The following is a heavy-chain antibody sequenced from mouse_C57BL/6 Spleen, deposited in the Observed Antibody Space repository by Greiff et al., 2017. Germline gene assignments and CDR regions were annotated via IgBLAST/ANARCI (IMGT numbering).Heavy chain of an antibody. D-gene: IGHD1-1*01. Sequence: VQLQQSGAELARPGASVKLSCKASGYTFTSYGISWVKQRTGQGLEWIGEIYPRSGNTYYNEKFKGKATLTADKSSSTAYMELRSLTSEDSAVYFCARGGTTVVDAMGYWGQGTSVTVSS. CDR3: ARGGTTVVDAMGY. CDR1: GYTFTSYG. J-gene: IGHJ4*01. CDR2: IYPRSGNT. V-gene: IGHV1-81*01.